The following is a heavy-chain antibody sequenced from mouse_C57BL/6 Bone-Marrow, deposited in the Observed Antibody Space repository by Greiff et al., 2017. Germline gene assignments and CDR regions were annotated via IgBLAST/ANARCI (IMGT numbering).Heavy chain of an antibody. CDR1: GFTFSDYY. V-gene: IGHV5-12*01. J-gene: IGHJ4*01. CDR3: ARRGVLGAMDY. CDR2: ISNGGGST. D-gene: IGHD4-1*01. Sequence: EVQGVESGGGLVQPGGSLKLSCAASGFTFSDYYMYWVRQTPEKRLEWVAYISNGGGSTYYPDTVKGRFTISRDNAKNTLYLQMSRLKSEDTAMYYCARRGVLGAMDYWGQGTSVTVSS.